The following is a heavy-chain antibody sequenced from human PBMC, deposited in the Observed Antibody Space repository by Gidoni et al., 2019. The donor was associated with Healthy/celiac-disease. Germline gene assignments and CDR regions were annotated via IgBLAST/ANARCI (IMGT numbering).Heavy chain of an antibody. V-gene: IGHV3-15*01. CDR2: IKSKTDGGTT. CDR1: GFTFSNAW. CDR3: TTVLYYYGSGRMNVGMDV. D-gene: IGHD3-10*01. J-gene: IGHJ6*02. Sequence: EVQLVESGGGLVKPGGSLRLSCAASGFTFSNAWMSWVRQAPGKGLECVGRIKSKTDGGTTDYAAPVKGRFTISRDDSKNTLYLQMNSLKTEDTAVYYCTTVLYYYGSGRMNVGMDVWGQGTTVTVSS.